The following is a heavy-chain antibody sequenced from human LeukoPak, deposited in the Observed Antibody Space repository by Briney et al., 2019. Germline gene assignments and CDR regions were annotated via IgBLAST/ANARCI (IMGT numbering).Heavy chain of an antibody. CDR1: GYTFTSYG. V-gene: IGHV1-2*02. Sequence: ASVKVSCKASGYTFTSYGISWVRQAPGQGLEWMGWINPNSGGTNYAQKFQGRVTMTRDTSISTAYMELSRLRSDDTAVYYCARELVGATTLFDYWGQGTLVTVSS. J-gene: IGHJ4*02. CDR3: ARELVGATTLFDY. D-gene: IGHD1-26*01. CDR2: INPNSGGT.